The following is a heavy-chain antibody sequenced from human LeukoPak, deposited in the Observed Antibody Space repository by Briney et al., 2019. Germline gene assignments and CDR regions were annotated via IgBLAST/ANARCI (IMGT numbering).Heavy chain of an antibody. Sequence: PSETLSVTCTVSGGSISGSSYFWGWIRQPPGKGLEWIGSIYYSGSTSYNPSLKSRVTISVDTSKNQFSLKLSSVTAADTAVYYCARHTIAAAGDYYFDYWGQGTLVAVSS. V-gene: IGHV4-39*01. D-gene: IGHD6-13*01. CDR1: GGSISGSSYF. J-gene: IGHJ4*02. CDR3: ARHTIAAAGDYYFDY. CDR2: IYYSGST.